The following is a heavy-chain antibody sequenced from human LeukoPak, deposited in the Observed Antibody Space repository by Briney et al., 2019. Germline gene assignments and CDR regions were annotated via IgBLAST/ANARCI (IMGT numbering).Heavy chain of an antibody. CDR2: ISGSGDNT. J-gene: IGHJ4*02. CDR1: GFTLSSYA. V-gene: IGHV3-23*01. D-gene: IGHD3-22*01. CDR3: AKGRFHDSSGSFHFDY. Sequence: GGSLSLSCAASGFTLSSYAMSGVRQAPGKGLEWVSGISGSGDNTYYADSVKGRFTIHRDNSKNTLYVQVNSLGTEDPAGYYCAKGRFHDSSGSFHFDYWGQGTLVSVSS.